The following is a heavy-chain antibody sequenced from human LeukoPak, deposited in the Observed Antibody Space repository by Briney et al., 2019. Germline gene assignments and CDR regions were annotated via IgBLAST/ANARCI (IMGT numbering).Heavy chain of an antibody. CDR3: ARDYLAYDYGDYDFDY. CDR2: INPNSGGT. J-gene: IGHJ4*02. V-gene: IGHV1-2*02. D-gene: IGHD4-17*01. CDR1: GYTFTGYY. Sequence: GASVKVSCKASGYTFTGYYMHWVRQAPGQGLEWMGWINPNSGGTNYAQKFQGRVTMTRDTSISTAYMELSRLRSDDTAVYYCARDYLAYDYGDYDFDYWGQGTLVTVSS.